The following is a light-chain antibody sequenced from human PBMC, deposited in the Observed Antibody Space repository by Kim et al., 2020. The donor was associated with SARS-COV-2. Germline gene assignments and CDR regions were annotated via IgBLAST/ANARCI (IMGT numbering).Light chain of an antibody. V-gene: IGLV3-19*01. Sequence: SSELTQDPAVSVALGQTVRITCQGDSLRTYYASWSQQKPGQAPVLVIYGKTNRPSGIPDRFPASSSGNTASLTITGAQAEEEADYYCNSRDGRGIGVFGG. J-gene: IGLJ2*01. CDR3: NSRDGRGIGV. CDR1: SLRTYY. CDR2: GKT.